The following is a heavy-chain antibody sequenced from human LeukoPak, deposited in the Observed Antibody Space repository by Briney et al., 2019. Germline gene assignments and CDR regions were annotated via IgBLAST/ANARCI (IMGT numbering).Heavy chain of an antibody. CDR2: INHSGST. Sequence: SETLSLTCTVSGGSISSSSYYWSWIRQPPGKGPEWIGEINHSGSTNYNPSLKSRVTISVDTSKNQFSLKLSSVTAADTAVYYCARGLRLGYYDSSGYYKTWGQGTLVTVSS. V-gene: IGHV4-39*07. D-gene: IGHD3-22*01. CDR3: ARGLRLGYYDSSGYYKT. CDR1: GGSISSSSYY. J-gene: IGHJ4*02.